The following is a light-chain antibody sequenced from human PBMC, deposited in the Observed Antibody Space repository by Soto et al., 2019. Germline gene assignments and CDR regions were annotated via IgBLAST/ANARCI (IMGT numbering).Light chain of an antibody. V-gene: IGKV1-17*01. CDR1: QGIRND. CDR3: LQHYSYPWT. Sequence: DLQMTQSPSCLSASVGDRFTITCRASQGIRNDLGWYQQKPGKAPKXXIYDASNLQSGVPSRFSGSGYGTEFNLTISSLQTEDFATYSCLQHYSYPWTFGQGTKVDIK. J-gene: IGKJ1*01. CDR2: DAS.